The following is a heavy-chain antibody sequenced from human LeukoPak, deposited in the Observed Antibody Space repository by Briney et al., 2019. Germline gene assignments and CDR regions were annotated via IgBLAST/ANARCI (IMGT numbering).Heavy chain of an antibody. CDR2: FYYSGST. CDR1: GGSISSYY. D-gene: IGHD4-11*01. Sequence: SETLSLTCTVSGGSISSYYWSWIRQPPGKGLEWIGFFYYSGSTNYNPSLKCRSSISVDTSKNQFSLKLSSVTAADTAVYYCARVVRGNYGDYYFDYWGQGTLVTVSS. J-gene: IGHJ4*02. CDR3: ARVVRGNYGDYYFDY. V-gene: IGHV4-59*01.